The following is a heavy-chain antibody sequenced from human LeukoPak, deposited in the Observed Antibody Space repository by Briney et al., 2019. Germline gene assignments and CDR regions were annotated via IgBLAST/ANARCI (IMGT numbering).Heavy chain of an antibody. CDR3: AREGRGYSYGY. V-gene: IGHV1-46*01. CDR1: GYTFTNYN. CDR2: INPSGGST. J-gene: IGHJ4*02. Sequence: ASVKVSCKASGYTFTNYNMHWVRQAPGQGLEWMGIINPSGGSTSYAQKFQGRVTMTRDTSTNTLYMELSSLRYEDTAVYYCAREGRGYSYGYWGQGTLVTVSS. D-gene: IGHD5-18*01.